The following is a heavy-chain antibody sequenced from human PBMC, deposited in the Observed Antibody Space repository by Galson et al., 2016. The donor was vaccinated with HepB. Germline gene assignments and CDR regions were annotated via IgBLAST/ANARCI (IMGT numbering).Heavy chain of an antibody. V-gene: IGHV3-43D*03. CDR3: AKASGSDYFFEH. J-gene: IGHJ4*02. Sequence: SLRLSCAASGFTFEDFVIHWVRQAPGKGLEWISLISWDGSATFCADSVKGRFTTSRDNSKNSLYLQMNSLTTEDTAFYFCAKASGSDYFFEHWGQGSLVTVSS. D-gene: IGHD1-26*01. CDR2: ISWDGSAT. CDR1: GFTFEDFV.